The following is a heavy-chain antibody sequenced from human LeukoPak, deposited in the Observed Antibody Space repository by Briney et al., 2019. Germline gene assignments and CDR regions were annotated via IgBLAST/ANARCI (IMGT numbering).Heavy chain of an antibody. J-gene: IGHJ4*02. V-gene: IGHV3-7*01. CDR1: GFIFSTYW. Sequence: GGSLRLSCAASGFIFSTYWMIWVRQGPGKGLEWVANIKEDGSGKYYVESVKGRFTISRDNAKNSLYLQMNNLRPEDTAVYYCAAGDSFDYWGQGSLVTVYS. CDR3: AAGDSFDY. D-gene: IGHD4-17*01. CDR2: IKEDGSGK.